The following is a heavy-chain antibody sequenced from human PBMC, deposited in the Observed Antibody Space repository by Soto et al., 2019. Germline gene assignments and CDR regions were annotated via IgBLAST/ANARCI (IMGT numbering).Heavy chain of an antibody. CDR2: IKQDGSEK. CDR1: GFTFSSYW. D-gene: IGHD5-12*01. V-gene: IGHV3-7*05. Sequence: EVQLVESGGGLVQPGGSLRLSCAASGFTFSSYWMSWVRQAPGKGLEWVANIKQDGSEKYYVDSVKGRFTISRDNAKNSLYLQINSLRAEDTAVYYCARGGKWLRYNFDYWGQGTLVTVSS. J-gene: IGHJ4*02. CDR3: ARGGKWLRYNFDY.